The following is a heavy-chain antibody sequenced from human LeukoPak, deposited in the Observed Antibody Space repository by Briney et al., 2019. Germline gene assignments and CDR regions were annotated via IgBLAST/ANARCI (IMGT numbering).Heavy chain of an antibody. CDR2: LSPGECT. V-gene: IGHV4-4*07. CDR1: TGPIWGYY. CDR3: ARGGFSTVTAPDY. Sequence: SEPVSLLCTVSTGPIWGYYWSWLRQSAGKALECIGRLSPGECTNFSRSLNGRVTMSLHTSQNQFSMKLISVTAADTAVYYCARGGFSTVTAPDYWGQGTVVTVPA. D-gene: IGHD5/OR15-5a*01. J-gene: IGHJ4*02.